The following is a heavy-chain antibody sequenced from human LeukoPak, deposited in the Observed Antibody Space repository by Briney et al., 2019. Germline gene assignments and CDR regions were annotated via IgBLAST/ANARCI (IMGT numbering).Heavy chain of an antibody. J-gene: IGHJ4*02. CDR2: ISFSGGTT. CDR3: AKTVRWLSSYFDY. CDR1: GFTFSSYA. Sequence: GGSLRLSCATSGFTFSSYAMTWVRQAPGKELEWVSHISFSGGTTYYADSVKGRFTISRDNSKDTLYLQMNSLRAEDTAVYYCAKTVRWLSSYFDYWGQGTLVTVSS. D-gene: IGHD3-22*01. V-gene: IGHV3-23*01.